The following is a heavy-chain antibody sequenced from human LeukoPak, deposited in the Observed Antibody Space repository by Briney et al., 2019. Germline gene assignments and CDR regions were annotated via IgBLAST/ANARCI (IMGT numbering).Heavy chain of an antibody. Sequence: GASVNVSRKTSRYTFPWNGISWVRQAPGQGLEWMGWISGYNGNTNYVQNLHGRVTMTTGTSTSTAYMELRSLRSDDTAVYYCARERRYCSGGSCYTPSGGMDVWGEGTTVTVSS. J-gene: IGHJ6*01. CDR2: ISGYNGNT. D-gene: IGHD2-15*01. CDR3: ARERRYCSGGSCYTPSGGMDV. CDR1: RYTFPWNG. V-gene: IGHV1-18*01.